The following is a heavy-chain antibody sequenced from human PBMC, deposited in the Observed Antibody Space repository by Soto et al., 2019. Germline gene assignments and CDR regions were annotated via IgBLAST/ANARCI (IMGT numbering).Heavy chain of an antibody. CDR3: ARVATYDSSGYYYVPYYYYYGMDV. V-gene: IGHV4-59*01. CDR1: GGSISSYY. D-gene: IGHD3-22*01. Sequence: DTLSLTCTVSGGSISSYYWSWIRQPPGKGLEWIGYIYYSGSTNYNPSLKSRVTISVDTSKNQFSLKLSSVTAADTAVYYCARVATYDSSGYYYVPYYYYYGMDVWGQGTTVTVSS. CDR2: IYYSGST. J-gene: IGHJ6*02.